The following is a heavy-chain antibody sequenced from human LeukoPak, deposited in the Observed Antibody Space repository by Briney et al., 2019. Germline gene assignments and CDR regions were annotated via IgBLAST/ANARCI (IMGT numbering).Heavy chain of an antibody. J-gene: IGHJ4*02. Sequence: ASVTVSCKASSYTFTRYGISWVRQAPGQGLEWMGWISSSNGNTNYAQKFQGRVSMTAGTSTSTAYMELRSLRSDDTAVYYCARLPRRYQLLSHFDYWGQGTLVTVSS. CDR2: ISSSNGNT. CDR3: ARLPRRYQLLSHFDY. D-gene: IGHD2-2*01. V-gene: IGHV1-18*01. CDR1: SYTFTRYG.